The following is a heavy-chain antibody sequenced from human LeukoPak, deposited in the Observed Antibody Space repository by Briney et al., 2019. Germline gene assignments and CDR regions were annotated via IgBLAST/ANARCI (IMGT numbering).Heavy chain of an antibody. CDR3: ARHPPHPSWRREMGYGMDV. D-gene: IGHD5-24*01. V-gene: IGHV4-59*08. Sequence: SETLSLTCTVSGGSISSYYWSWIRQPPGKGLEWIGYIYYSGSTNYNPSLKSRVTISVDTSKNQFSLGLSSVTAADTAVYYCARHPPHPSWRREMGYGMDVWGQGTTVTVSS. J-gene: IGHJ6*02. CDR1: GGSISSYY. CDR2: IYYSGST.